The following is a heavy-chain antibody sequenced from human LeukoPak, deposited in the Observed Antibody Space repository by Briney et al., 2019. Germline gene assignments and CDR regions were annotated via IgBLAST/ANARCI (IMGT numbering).Heavy chain of an antibody. D-gene: IGHD3-10*01. Sequence: ASVKVSCKASGYTFTGYYMHWVRQAPGQGLEWMGWINPNSGGTNYAQKFRGRVTITRDTSISTAYMELSRLRSDDTAVYYCARSISMVRGVYTPPSDSWGQGNPVTVSS. V-gene: IGHV1-2*02. J-gene: IGHJ4*02. CDR3: ARSISMVRGVYTPPSDS. CDR1: GYTFTGYY. CDR2: INPNSGGT.